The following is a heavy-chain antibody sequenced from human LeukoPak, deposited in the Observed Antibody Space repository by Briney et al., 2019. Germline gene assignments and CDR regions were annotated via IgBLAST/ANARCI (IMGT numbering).Heavy chain of an antibody. CDR3: ARAHGSGSYYQGLDAFDI. J-gene: IGHJ3*02. CDR1: GYTFTSYY. Sequence: ASVKVSYKASGYTFTSYYMHWVRQAPGQGLEWMGIINPSGGSTSYAQKFQGRVTMTRDTSTSTVYMELSSLRSEDTAVYYCARAHGSGSYYQGLDAFDIWGQGTMVAVSS. V-gene: IGHV1-46*01. D-gene: IGHD3-10*01. CDR2: INPSGGST.